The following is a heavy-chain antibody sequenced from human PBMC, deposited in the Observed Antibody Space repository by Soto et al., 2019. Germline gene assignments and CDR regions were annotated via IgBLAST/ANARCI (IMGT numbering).Heavy chain of an antibody. D-gene: IGHD4-17*01. V-gene: IGHV1-2*04. J-gene: IGHJ4*02. Sequence: ASVKVSCKASGYTFTGYYMHWVRQAPGQGLEWMGWINPNSGGTNYAQKFQGWVTVTRDTSISTAYMELSRLRSDDTAVYYCARPPAGYGDCPYFDYWGQGTLVTVSS. CDR3: ARPPAGYGDCPYFDY. CDR1: GYTFTGYY. CDR2: INPNSGGT.